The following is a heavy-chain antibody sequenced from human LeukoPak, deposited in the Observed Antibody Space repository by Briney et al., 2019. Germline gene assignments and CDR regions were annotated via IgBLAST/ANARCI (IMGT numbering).Heavy chain of an antibody. V-gene: IGHV3-11*01. Sequence: GGSLRLSCAASGFTFSDYYMSWIRQAPGKGLEWVSYISGGGSTMYYADSVKGRFTISRDNAKSSLYLQMNSLRAEDTATYYCARRVYYDNSGYSYWGQGTLVTVSS. CDR2: ISGGGSTM. CDR1: GFTFSDYY. CDR3: ARRVYYDNSGYSY. J-gene: IGHJ4*02. D-gene: IGHD3-22*01.